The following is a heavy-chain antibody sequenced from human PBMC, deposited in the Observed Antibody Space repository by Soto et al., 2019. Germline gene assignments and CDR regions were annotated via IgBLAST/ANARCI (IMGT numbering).Heavy chain of an antibody. D-gene: IGHD6-19*01. CDR2: IIPVFNTP. CDR1: GDTFFNYA. CDR3: ATDQGIAVVGRGTSLDY. V-gene: IGHV1-69*01. J-gene: IGHJ4*02. Sequence: QVQLVQSGAEVKKPGSSVKVSCKASGDTFFNYAITWVRQAPGQGLEWMGAIIPVFNTPKYAPQFLGRITITAAGSTSTAYMELSSLESEDTAVYYCATDQGIAVVGRGTSLDYWGQGALVTGSS.